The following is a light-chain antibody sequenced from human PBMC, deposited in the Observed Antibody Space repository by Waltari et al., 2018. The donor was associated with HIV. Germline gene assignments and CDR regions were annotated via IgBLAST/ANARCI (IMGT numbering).Light chain of an antibody. Sequence: QSALTQPASVSGSPGQSITISCTGTSSDVGSYNVVSWYQQHPGKAPNLMIYEDNKLPSGVSNRFAGSKSGNTASLTISGLEAEDDADYYCCSYTGSTTWVFGGGTKLTVL. CDR3: CSYTGSTTWV. V-gene: IGLV2-23*01. J-gene: IGLJ3*02. CDR2: EDN. CDR1: SSDVGSYNV.